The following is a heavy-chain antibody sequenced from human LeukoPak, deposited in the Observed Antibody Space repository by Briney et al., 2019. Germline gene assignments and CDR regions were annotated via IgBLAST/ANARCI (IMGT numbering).Heavy chain of an antibody. CDR3: ARDSDWLLFDY. D-gene: IGHD3-9*01. Sequence: GGSPTLSCAASGFTFSAYWMHWVRQVPGKGLVWVSRIHREGTTTIYADSVKGRFTISRDNGKNTLYLHVNSLRADDTAVYYCARDSDWLLFDYWGQGTLVTVSS. CDR1: GFTFSAYW. V-gene: IGHV3-74*01. CDR2: IHREGTTT. J-gene: IGHJ4*02.